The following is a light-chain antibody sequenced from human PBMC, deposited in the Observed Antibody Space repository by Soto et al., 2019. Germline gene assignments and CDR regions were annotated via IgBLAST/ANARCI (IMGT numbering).Light chain of an antibody. CDR3: QQRRSAIT. Sequence: EIVLTQSPATLSLSPGERATPSCRASQSVSSHLAWFQQRPGQAPRLLIYDASNRATGIPARFSGRGSGTDFTLTISSLEPEDFAVYYCQQRRSAITFGQGTRLEI. CDR1: QSVSSH. V-gene: IGKV3-11*01. J-gene: IGKJ5*01. CDR2: DAS.